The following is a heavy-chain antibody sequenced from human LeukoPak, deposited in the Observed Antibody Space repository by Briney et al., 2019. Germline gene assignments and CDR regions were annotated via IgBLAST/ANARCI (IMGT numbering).Heavy chain of an antibody. CDR3: AAVLYYGSLYGFDY. CDR1: GFTFISSA. D-gene: IGHD3-10*01. J-gene: IGHJ4*02. Sequence: SVKVSCKASGFTFISSAVQWVRQARGQRLGWIGWIVAGSGNTNYAQKFQERVTITSDMSTSTAYMELRSLRSEDTAVYYCAAVLYYGSLYGFDYWGQGTLVTVSS. V-gene: IGHV1-58*01. CDR2: IVAGSGNT.